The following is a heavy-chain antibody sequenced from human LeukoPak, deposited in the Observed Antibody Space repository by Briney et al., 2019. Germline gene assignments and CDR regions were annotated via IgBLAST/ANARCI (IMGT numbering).Heavy chain of an antibody. D-gene: IGHD3-9*01. CDR1: GGSISSSSYY. CDR3: ARVRGRYFDWLPTGPFDY. V-gene: IGHV4-39*07. J-gene: IGHJ4*02. Sequence: SETLSLTCTVSGGSISSSSYYWGWIHQPPGKGLEWIGSIYYSGSTYYNPSLKSRVTMSVDTSKNQFSLKLSSVTAADTAVYYCARVRGRYFDWLPTGPFDYWGQGTLVTVSS. CDR2: IYYSGST.